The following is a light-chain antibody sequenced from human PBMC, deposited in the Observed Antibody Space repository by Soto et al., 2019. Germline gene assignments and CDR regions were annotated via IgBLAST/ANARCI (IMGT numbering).Light chain of an antibody. CDR1: QSVSSK. CDR3: QQYGSSPPT. CDR2: DTS. J-gene: IGKJ1*01. V-gene: IGKV3-15*01. Sequence: EMVMTQSPATLSVSPGERATLSCRASQSVSSKLAWYQQKPGQAPRLLIYDTSTRATGIPARFSGSGSGTEFTLTISSLQSEDFAVYYCQQYGSSPPTFGQGTKVEIK.